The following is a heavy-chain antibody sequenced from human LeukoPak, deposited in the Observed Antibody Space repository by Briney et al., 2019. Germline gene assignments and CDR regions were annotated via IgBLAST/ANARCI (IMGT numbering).Heavy chain of an antibody. CDR3: ARDDNHYDSEAFDI. V-gene: IGHV1-2*02. D-gene: IGHD3-3*01. CDR1: GYTFTGYY. J-gene: IGHJ3*02. CDR2: INPNSGGT. Sequence: ASVKVSCKASGYTFTGYYMHWVRQAPGQGLEWMGWINPNSGGTNYAQKFQGRVTMTRDTSISTAYMELSRLRSDDTAVYYCARDDNHYDSEAFDIWGQGTMVTVSS.